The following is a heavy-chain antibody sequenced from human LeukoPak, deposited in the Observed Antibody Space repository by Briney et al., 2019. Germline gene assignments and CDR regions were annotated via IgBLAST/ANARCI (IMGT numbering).Heavy chain of an antibody. CDR1: GFTFSSYS. V-gene: IGHV3-21*01. CDR3: ARDRSRGVMGWSRAWFDP. D-gene: IGHD3-10*01. CDR2: ISSSSSYI. J-gene: IGHJ5*02. Sequence: GGSLRLSCAASGFTFSSYSMNWVRQAPGKGLEWVSSISSSSSYIYYADSVKGRFTISRDNAKNSLYLQMNSLRAEDTAVYYCARDRSRGVMGWSRAWFDPWGQGTLVTVSS.